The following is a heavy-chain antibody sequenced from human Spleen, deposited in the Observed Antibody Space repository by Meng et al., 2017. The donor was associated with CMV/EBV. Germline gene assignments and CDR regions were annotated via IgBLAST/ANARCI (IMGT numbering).Heavy chain of an antibody. CDR2: IYYSGST. CDR3: ARANLRFYYYYGMDV. Sequence: SETLSLTCTVSGGSISNYYWNWIRQPPGKGLEWIGYIYYSGSTKYNPSLKSRVTLSISVDTSKNQFSLKLRSVTAADTAVYYCARANLRFYYYYGMDVWGQGTTVTVSS. V-gene: IGHV4-59*01. CDR1: GGSISNYY. J-gene: IGHJ6*02.